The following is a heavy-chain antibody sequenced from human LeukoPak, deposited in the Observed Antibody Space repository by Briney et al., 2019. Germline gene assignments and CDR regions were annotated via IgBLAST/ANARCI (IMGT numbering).Heavy chain of an antibody. CDR1: GYTFTGYY. V-gene: IGHV1-8*02. CDR2: MNPNSGNT. Sequence: ASVKVSCKASGYTFTGYYMHWVRQATGQGLEWMGWMNPNSGNTGYAQKFQGRVTTTRNTSISTAYMELSSLRSEDTAVYYCARGLAYDSKDYWGQGTLVTVSS. D-gene: IGHD3-22*01. CDR3: ARGLAYDSKDY. J-gene: IGHJ4*02.